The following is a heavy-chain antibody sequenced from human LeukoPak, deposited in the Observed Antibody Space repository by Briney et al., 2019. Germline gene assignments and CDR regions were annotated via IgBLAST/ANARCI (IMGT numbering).Heavy chain of an antibody. D-gene: IGHD3-22*01. CDR2: IKQDGSER. V-gene: IGHV3-7*01. Sequence: PGGSLRLSCAASGFTFSSYSMSWVRQAPGKGLEWVANIKQDGSERYYVDSVKGRFTISRDNAKNSLYLQMNSLRAEDTAVYYCARDWDDSSAFPFDYWGQGALVTVSS. J-gene: IGHJ4*02. CDR3: ARDWDDSSAFPFDY. CDR1: GFTFSSYS.